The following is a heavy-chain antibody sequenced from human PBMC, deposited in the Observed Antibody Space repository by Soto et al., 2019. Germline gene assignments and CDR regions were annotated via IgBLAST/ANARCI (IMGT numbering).Heavy chain of an antibody. Sequence: EVQLVESGGGLVQPGESLRLSCAASGFTFSDSWMSWVRQAPGKGLEWVANINTDGSVKSYVASVEGRFTISRDNTSSSLFLQMTGLRGDDTAIYYCASGPRWGQGTLVTVSS. J-gene: IGHJ4*02. CDR1: GFTFSDSW. CDR2: INTDGSVK. CDR3: ASGPR. V-gene: IGHV3-7*01.